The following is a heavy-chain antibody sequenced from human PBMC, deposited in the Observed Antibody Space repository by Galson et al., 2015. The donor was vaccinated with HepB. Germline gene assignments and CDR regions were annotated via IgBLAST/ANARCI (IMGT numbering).Heavy chain of an antibody. Sequence: LTCTVSGGSISSGGYYWSWIRQHPGKGLEWIGYIYYSGSTYYNPSLKSRVTISVDTSKNQFSLKLSSVTAADTAVYYCARAPTAVVPAAIIAEYFQHWGQGTLVTVSS. CDR2: IYYSGST. J-gene: IGHJ1*01. V-gene: IGHV4-31*03. D-gene: IGHD2-2*01. CDR1: GGSISSGGYY. CDR3: ARAPTAVVPAAIIAEYFQH.